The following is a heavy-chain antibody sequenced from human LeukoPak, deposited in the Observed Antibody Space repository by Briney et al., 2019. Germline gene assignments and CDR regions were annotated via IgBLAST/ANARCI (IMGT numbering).Heavy chain of an antibody. D-gene: IGHD6-13*01. Sequence: GESLKISCKGSGYSFTSDWIGWVRQMPGKGLEWMGRIDPSDSYTNYSPSFQDHVTISADKSISTAYLQWSSLKASDTAMYYCARIDIAAAAISLKDYWGQGTLVTVSS. V-gene: IGHV5-10-1*01. CDR2: IDPSDSYT. CDR3: ARIDIAAAAISLKDY. J-gene: IGHJ4*02. CDR1: GYSFTSDW.